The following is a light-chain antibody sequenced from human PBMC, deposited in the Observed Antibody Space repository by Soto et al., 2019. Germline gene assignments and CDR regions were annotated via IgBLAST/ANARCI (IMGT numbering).Light chain of an antibody. V-gene: IGKV1-5*01. J-gene: IGKJ4*01. CDR1: QSIGTY. Sequence: DNQMTQSPSTLSASVGDRVTITCRASQSIGTYLAWHQQKPGKAPKVLIYGASSLGSGVPSRFSGSGSGTEFTLTISSLQPDDFATYYCQQHKGVFGGGTRVEIK. CDR3: QQHKGV. CDR2: GAS.